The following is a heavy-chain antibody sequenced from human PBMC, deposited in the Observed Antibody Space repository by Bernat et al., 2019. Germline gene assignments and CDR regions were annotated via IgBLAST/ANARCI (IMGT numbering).Heavy chain of an antibody. CDR1: GFTFSSYG. J-gene: IGHJ2*01. CDR3: ARDPRSSSLLWWYFDL. D-gene: IGHD6-13*01. Sequence: QVQLVESGGGVVQPGRSLRLSCAASGFTFSSYGMHWVRQAPGKGLEWVAVIWYDGSNKYSADSVKGRFTISRDNSKNTLYLQMNSLRAEDTAVYYCARDPRSSSLLWWYFDLWGRGTLVTVSS. CDR2: IWYDGSNK. V-gene: IGHV3-33*01.